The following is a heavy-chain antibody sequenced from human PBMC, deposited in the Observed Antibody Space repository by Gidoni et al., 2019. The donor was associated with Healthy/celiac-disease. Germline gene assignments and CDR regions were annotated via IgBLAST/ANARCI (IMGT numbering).Heavy chain of an antibody. D-gene: IGHD3-22*01. Sequence: TCTVSGGSISSGGYYWSWIRQHPGKGLEWIGYIYYSGGTYYNPSLKSRVTISVYTSKNQFSLKLSSVTAADTAVYYCAREDGDSSGYYPWFDPWGQGTLVTVSS. CDR2: IYYSGGT. CDR1: GGSISSGGYY. CDR3: AREDGDSSGYYPWFDP. J-gene: IGHJ5*02. V-gene: IGHV4-31*03.